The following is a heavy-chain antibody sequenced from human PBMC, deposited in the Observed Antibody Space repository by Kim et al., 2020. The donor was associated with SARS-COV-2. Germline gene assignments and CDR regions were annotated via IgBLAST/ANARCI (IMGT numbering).Heavy chain of an antibody. D-gene: IGHD1-26*01. J-gene: IGHJ3*02. Sequence: GGSLRLSCAASGFTFSSYAMHWVRQAPGKGLEWVAVIWYDGSNKYYADSVKGRFTISRDNSKNTLYLQMNSLRAEDTAVYYCAKDAEYSGSPDAFDIWGQGTMVTVSS. V-gene: IGHV3-33*06. CDR1: GFTFSSYA. CDR2: IWYDGSNK. CDR3: AKDAEYSGSPDAFDI.